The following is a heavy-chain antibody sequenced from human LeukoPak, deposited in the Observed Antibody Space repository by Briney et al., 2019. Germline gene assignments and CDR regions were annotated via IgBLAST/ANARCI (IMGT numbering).Heavy chain of an antibody. CDR2: IIPIFGTA. CDR1: GGTFSSYA. D-gene: IGHD2-8*02. Sequence: SVKVSCKASGGTFSSYAISWVRQAPGQGLEWMGGIIPIFGTANYAQKFQGRVTITADESTSTAYMELRSLTSDDTALYYCTRGSSWAYWGDSWGQGTLVTVSS. J-gene: IGHJ4*02. CDR3: TRGSSWAYWGDS. V-gene: IGHV1-69*13.